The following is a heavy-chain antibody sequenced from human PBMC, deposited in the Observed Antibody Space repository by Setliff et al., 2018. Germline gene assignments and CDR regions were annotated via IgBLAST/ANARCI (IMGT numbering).Heavy chain of an antibody. CDR1: GDSIISGRHY. CDR3: ARDTHGAGSFDK. D-gene: IGHD3-10*01. CDR2: IYKTENS. V-gene: IGHV4-30-4*01. Sequence: PSETLSLTCTVSGDSIISGRHYWSWIRQSPEKGLEWLGYIYKTENSYYKPSLKSRLTISVDASNNQFSLNLTSVNTADAAVYYWARDTHGAGSFDKWGQRILVTVS. J-gene: IGHJ4*02.